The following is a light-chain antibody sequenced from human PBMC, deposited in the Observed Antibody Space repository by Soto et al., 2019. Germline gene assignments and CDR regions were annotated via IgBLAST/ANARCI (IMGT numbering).Light chain of an antibody. CDR2: GAS. CDR3: KQYNNWPPIT. J-gene: IGKJ5*01. CDR1: QSVSSN. Sequence: EIVMTQSPATLSVSPGERATLSCRASQSVSSNLAWYQQKPGQAPRLLIYGASNRATGIPARFSSSGSGTEFTLNISRLQSEDFAVYYCKQYNNWPPITFGQGTRLEIK. V-gene: IGKV3-15*01.